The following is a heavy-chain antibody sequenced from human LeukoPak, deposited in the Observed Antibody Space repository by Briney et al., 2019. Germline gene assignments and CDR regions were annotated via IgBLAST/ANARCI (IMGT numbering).Heavy chain of an antibody. J-gene: IGHJ5*02. CDR3: ARKELEGSWFDP. D-gene: IGHD3-3*01. CDR2: ISDSGHTK. V-gene: IGHV3-48*02. CDR1: GFTLSPYA. Sequence: TGGSLRLTCAASGFTLSPYAMSWVRQAPGKGLEWIAFISDSGHTKYNADSVKRRFTISRDNAKNSVFLQMNSLRDEDTAVYYCARKELEGSWFDPWGQGTLVTVTS.